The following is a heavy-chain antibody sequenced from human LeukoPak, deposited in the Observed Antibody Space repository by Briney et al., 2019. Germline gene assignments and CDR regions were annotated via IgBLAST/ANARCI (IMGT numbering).Heavy chain of an antibody. CDR1: GGTFSSYA. J-gene: IGHJ6*04. CDR3: ATPTSGSYRPPLEAYYYYYGMDV. V-gene: IGHV1-69*13. D-gene: IGHD3-10*01. CDR2: IIPIFGTA. Sequence: SVKVSCKASGGTFSSYAISWVRQAPGQGLEWMGGIIPIFGTANYAQKFQGRVTITADESTSTAYMELGSLRSEDTAVYYCATPTSGSYRPPLEAYYYYYGMDVWGKGTTVTVSS.